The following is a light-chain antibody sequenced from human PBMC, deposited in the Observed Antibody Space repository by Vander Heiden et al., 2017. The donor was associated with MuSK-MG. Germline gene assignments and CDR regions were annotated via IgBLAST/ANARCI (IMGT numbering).Light chain of an antibody. Sequence: DIQMTQSPSTLSASVGDRVTITCRASQSISSWLAWYQQKPGKAPKLLIYDASSLESGVPSRFSGSGSGTEFTLTISSLQPDDFTTYYCQLYYTYSYTFGQGTKLEIK. CDR1: QSISSW. V-gene: IGKV1-5*01. CDR2: DAS. J-gene: IGKJ2*01. CDR3: QLYYTYSYT.